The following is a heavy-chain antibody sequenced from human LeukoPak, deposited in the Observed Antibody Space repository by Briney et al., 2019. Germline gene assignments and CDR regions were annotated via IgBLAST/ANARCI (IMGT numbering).Heavy chain of an antibody. V-gene: IGHV4-39*07. D-gene: IGHD2-15*01. J-gene: IGHJ4*02. Sequence: SETLSLTCTVSGGSISSSSYYWGWIRQPPGKGLEWIGSIYYSGSTYYNPSLKSRVTISVDTSKNQFSLKLSSVTAADTAVYYCARDWRITGPFDYWGQGTLVTVSS. CDR2: IYYSGST. CDR3: ARDWRITGPFDY. CDR1: GGSISSSSYY.